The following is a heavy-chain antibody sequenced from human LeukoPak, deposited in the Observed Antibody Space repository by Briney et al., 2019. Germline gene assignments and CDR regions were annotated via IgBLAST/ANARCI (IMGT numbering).Heavy chain of an antibody. J-gene: IGHJ4*02. Sequence: SETLSLTCTVSGGSISSYYWSWIRQPPGKGLEWIGYIYYSGSTNYNPSLKSRVTTSVDTSKNQFSLKLSSVTAADTAVYYCARGFSAYYYDSSGYYCDYWGQGTLVTVSS. CDR1: GGSISSYY. CDR3: ARGFSAYYYDSSGYYCDY. CDR2: IYYSGST. D-gene: IGHD3-22*01. V-gene: IGHV4-59*01.